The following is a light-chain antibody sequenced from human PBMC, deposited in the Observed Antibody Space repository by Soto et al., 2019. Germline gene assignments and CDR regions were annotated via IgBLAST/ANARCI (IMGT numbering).Light chain of an antibody. CDR2: DVT. CDR1: SSDVGGYNY. V-gene: IGLV2-8*01. J-gene: IGLJ1*01. CDR3: SSYAGTHVV. Sequence: QSVLTQPPSASGSPGQSVAISCTGTSSDVGGYNYVSWYQQYSGKAPKLMIYDVTNRPSGVPDRFSGSKSGNTASLTVSGLQAEDEADYYCSSYAGTHVVFGTGTRSPS.